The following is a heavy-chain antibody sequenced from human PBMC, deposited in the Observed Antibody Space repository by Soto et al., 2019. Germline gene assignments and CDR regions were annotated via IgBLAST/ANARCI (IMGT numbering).Heavy chain of an antibody. J-gene: IGHJ6*02. D-gene: IGHD3-3*01. Sequence: ASVKVSCKASGYTFTRSGISWVRQAPGQGIEWMGWISTYNGDTNYAQTFQGRVTMTTDTSTSTVHMEVRSLRAEDTAVYYCAREFLEWLMPPSYYYGMDVWGQGTTVTVSS. CDR3: AREFLEWLMPPSYYYGMDV. CDR1: GYTFTRSG. CDR2: ISTYNGDT. V-gene: IGHV1-18*01.